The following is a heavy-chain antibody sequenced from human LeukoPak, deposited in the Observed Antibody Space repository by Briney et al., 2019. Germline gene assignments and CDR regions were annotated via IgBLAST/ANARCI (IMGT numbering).Heavy chain of an antibody. CDR3: ARGLDYYDSSGYYVAFDI. D-gene: IGHD3-22*01. J-gene: IGHJ3*02. CDR2: MNTNTGNP. V-gene: IGHV7-4-1*02. Sequence: ASVKVSCKASGYTFTSYAMNWVRQAPGQGLEWMGWMNTNTGNPTYAQGFTGRFVFSLDTSVSTAYLQISSLKAEDTAVYYCARGLDYYDSSGYYVAFDIWGQGTMVTVSS. CDR1: GYTFTSYA.